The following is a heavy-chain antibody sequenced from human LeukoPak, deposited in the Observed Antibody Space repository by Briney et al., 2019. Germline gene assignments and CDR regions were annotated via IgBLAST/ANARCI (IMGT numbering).Heavy chain of an antibody. D-gene: IGHD5-18*01. CDR2: ITAGNGNT. CDR1: GYTFSSYG. V-gene: IGHV1-18*01. Sequence: ASVKVSCKASGYTFSSYGIGWVRQAPRQGLEWMGWITAGNGNTNYAQKVQGRVTTTTDTSTSTAYMELRSLRSDDTAVYFCARDLARGYSYGYNAFDICGQGTMVTVSS. CDR3: ARDLARGYSYGYNAFDI. J-gene: IGHJ3*02.